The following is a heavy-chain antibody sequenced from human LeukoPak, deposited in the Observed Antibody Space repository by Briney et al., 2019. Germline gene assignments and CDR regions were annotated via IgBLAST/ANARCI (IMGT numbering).Heavy chain of an antibody. Sequence: GGSLRLSCAASGFTFSKFWMTWVRQAPGKGLDWVANIKQDGSEKYYVDSVEGRFTISRDNAKNSLYLQMNSLRAEDAAVYYCARTGPFDYWGQGTLVTVSS. CDR2: IKQDGSEK. CDR3: ARTGPFDY. CDR1: GFTFSKFW. V-gene: IGHV3-7*04. J-gene: IGHJ4*02. D-gene: IGHD1-14*01.